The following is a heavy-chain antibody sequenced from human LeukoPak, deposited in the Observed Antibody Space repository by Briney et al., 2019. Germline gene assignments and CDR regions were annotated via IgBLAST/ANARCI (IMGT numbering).Heavy chain of an antibody. CDR2: IWYDGSNK. Sequence: GGSLRLSCAASGFTFSSYGMHWVRQAPGKGLEWVAVIWYDGSNKYYADSVKGRFTISRDNSKNTLYLQMNSLRAEDTAVYYCAKENSGTNWFDPWGQRTLVTVSS. CDR1: GFTFSSYG. CDR3: AKENSGTNWFDP. D-gene: IGHD1-26*01. V-gene: IGHV3-33*06. J-gene: IGHJ5*02.